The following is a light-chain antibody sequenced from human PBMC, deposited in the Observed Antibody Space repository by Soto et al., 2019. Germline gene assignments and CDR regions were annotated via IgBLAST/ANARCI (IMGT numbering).Light chain of an antibody. CDR2: GAS. CDR3: QQYNNWPPPHT. V-gene: IGKV3-15*01. J-gene: IGKJ5*01. CDR1: QSVSSN. Sequence: EIVMTQSPATLSVSPGERATLSCRASQSVSSNLAWYQQKPGQAPRLLIYGASTRATGIPARFSGSGCGTEFTLTISSLQSEDFAVYYCQQYNNWPPPHTFSQGTRLEIK.